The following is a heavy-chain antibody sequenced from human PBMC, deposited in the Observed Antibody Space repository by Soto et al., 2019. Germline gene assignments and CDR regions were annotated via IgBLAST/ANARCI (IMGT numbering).Heavy chain of an antibody. D-gene: IGHD4-17*01. CDR2: IYYSGST. CDR3: ARDSGMTTGFDP. J-gene: IGHJ5*02. CDR1: CGSISSGGYY. Sequence: SETLSLTCTVSCGSISSGGYYWSWIRQHPGKGLEWIGYIYYSGSTYYNPSLKSRVTISVDTSKNQFSLKLSSVTAADTAVYYCARDSGMTTGFDPWGQGTLVTVSS. V-gene: IGHV4-31*03.